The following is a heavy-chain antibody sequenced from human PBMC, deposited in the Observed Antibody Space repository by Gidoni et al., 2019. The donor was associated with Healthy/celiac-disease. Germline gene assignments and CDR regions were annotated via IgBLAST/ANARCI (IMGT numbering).Heavy chain of an antibody. CDR3: ATPYSGIYFSDYYYYYGMDV. J-gene: IGHJ6*02. D-gene: IGHD1-26*01. CDR2: IIPICGTA. Sequence: QVQLVKSGAEVEKPGSSVKVYCKASGGTFSSYAISWVPQAPGQGLEWLGGIIPICGTANYAQKFQGSVTITADESTSTAYMELSSLRSEDTAVYYCATPYSGIYFSDYYYYYGMDVWGQGTTVTVSS. CDR1: GGTFSSYA. V-gene: IGHV1-69*01.